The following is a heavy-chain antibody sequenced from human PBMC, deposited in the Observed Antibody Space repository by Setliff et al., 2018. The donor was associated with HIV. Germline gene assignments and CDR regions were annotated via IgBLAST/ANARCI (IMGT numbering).Heavy chain of an antibody. CDR3: ARSGPNKWIHLYH. CDR1: GESFSGYY. D-gene: IGHD5-18*01. Sequence: SETLSLTCAVYGESFSGYYWTWIRQSPKKGLEWIGDINPSGNTNYNPSLKSRLTISGDTSKNQFSLSLSSVTAADTAVYYCARSGPNKWIHLYHWAQGALVTVSS. CDR2: INPSGNT. J-gene: IGHJ5*02. V-gene: IGHV4-34*01.